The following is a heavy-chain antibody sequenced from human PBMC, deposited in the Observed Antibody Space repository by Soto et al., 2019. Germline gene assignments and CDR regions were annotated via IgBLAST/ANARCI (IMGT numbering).Heavy chain of an antibody. J-gene: IGHJ3*02. Sequence: GESLKISCKASGYRFTNYWIGWVRQMPGKGLEWMGVIHPGDSDTRYSPSFHGQVTISANKSISTAYLQWSSLKASDTAIYYCASTDVVSTIDDGRDAFDIWGQGTMVTVSS. D-gene: IGHD5-12*01. V-gene: IGHV5-51*01. CDR2: IHPGDSDT. CDR3: ASTDVVSTIDDGRDAFDI. CDR1: GYRFTNYW.